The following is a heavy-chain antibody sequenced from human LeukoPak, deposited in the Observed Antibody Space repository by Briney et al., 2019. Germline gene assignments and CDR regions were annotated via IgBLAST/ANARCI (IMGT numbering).Heavy chain of an antibody. Sequence: GGSLRLSCAASGFTFSSYAMSWVRQAPGKGLEWVSYISSSSSTIYYADSVKGRFTISRDNAKNSLYLQMNSLRAEDTAVYYCASSSSINYYYYMDVWGKGTTVTVSS. V-gene: IGHV3-48*01. CDR2: ISSSSSTI. D-gene: IGHD6-6*01. CDR3: ASSSSINYYYYMDV. CDR1: GFTFSSYA. J-gene: IGHJ6*03.